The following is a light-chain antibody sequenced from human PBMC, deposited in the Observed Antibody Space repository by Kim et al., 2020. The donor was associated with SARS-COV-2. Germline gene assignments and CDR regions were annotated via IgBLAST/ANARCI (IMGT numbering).Light chain of an antibody. V-gene: IGKV3-15*01. CDR3: QQYNSWPPP. Sequence: DIVMTQSPATLSVSPGERATLSCRASQSVTSDLAWYQQKPGQPPRLLMYDASTRATGVPARFSGSGSGTEFTLTISSLQSEDFAVYFCQQYNSWPPPFGGGTKVEI. J-gene: IGKJ4*01. CDR1: QSVTSD. CDR2: DAS.